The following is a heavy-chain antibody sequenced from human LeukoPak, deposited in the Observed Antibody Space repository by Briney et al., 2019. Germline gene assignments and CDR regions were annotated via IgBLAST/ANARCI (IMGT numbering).Heavy chain of an antibody. D-gene: IGHD4-23*01. CDR3: ARNLGAVVTPGWAYDI. Sequence: SETLSLTCTVSGDSISSAFYYWSWTRQHPGKGLEWIGYIYHSGTTYYNPSLKTRVTISLDTSRNQFSLKVYSVTAADTAVYYCARNLGAVVTPGWAYDIWGQGTMVTVSS. J-gene: IGHJ3*02. V-gene: IGHV4-31*03. CDR2: IYHSGTT. CDR1: GDSISSAFYY.